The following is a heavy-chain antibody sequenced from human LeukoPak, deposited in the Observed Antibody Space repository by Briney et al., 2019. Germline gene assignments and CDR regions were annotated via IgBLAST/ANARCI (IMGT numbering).Heavy chain of an antibody. CDR2: ISGSDGRT. V-gene: IGHV3-23*01. CDR1: GFTFNNFA. CDR3: AKESPYSSNRLYYFDY. J-gene: IGHJ4*02. D-gene: IGHD2-21*01. Sequence: GGSLRLSCAASGFTFNNFAMGWVRQTPEKGLEWVSAISGSDGRTFYADSVKGRFTISRDNSKNTLSLQMNSLRADDTAVYYCAKESPYSSNRLYYFDYWGQGTLVTVSS.